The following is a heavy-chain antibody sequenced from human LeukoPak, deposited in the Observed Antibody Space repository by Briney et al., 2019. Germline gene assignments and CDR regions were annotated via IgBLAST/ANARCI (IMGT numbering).Heavy chain of an antibody. J-gene: IGHJ4*02. CDR1: GFTFSSYS. CDR2: ISSSSSYI. Sequence: KAGGSLRLSCAASGFTFSSYSMNWVRQAPGKGLEWVSSISSSSSYIYYADSAKGRFTISRDNAKNSLYLQMNSLRAEDTAVYYCARDHVDLGFDYWGQGTLVTVSS. V-gene: IGHV3-21*03. CDR3: ARDHVDLGFDY. D-gene: IGHD3-16*01.